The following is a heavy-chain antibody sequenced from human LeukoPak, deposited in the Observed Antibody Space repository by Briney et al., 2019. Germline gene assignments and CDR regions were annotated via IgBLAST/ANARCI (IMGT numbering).Heavy chain of an antibody. V-gene: IGHV3-66*01. CDR3: ARVTGVWTFDY. J-gene: IGHJ4*02. D-gene: IGHD6-13*01. CDR2: ISSGGST. Sequence: GGSLRLSCAASGFTVSTNFMNWVRQAPGKGLEWVSIISSGGSTDYADSVKGRFTISRDSSKNTLYLQMNSRRAEDTAVYYCARVTGVWTFDYWGQGTLVSVPS. CDR1: GFTVSTNF.